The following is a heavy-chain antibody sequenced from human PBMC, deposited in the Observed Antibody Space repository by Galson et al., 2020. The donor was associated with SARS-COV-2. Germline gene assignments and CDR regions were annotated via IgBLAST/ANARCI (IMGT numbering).Heavy chain of an antibody. Sequence: TGGSLRLSCAVSGFTFDDYAMFWVRQVPGKGLEWVSGISWSSDSIDYADSVKGRFTISRDNAKNSLYLQMNSLRPEDTAVYYCARGGSAAIQGQFDYWGQGPLVTVSS. J-gene: IGHJ4*02. D-gene: IGHD2-2*01. CDR2: ISWSSDSI. CDR1: GFTFDDYA. CDR3: ARGGSAAIQGQFDY. V-gene: IGHV3-9*01.